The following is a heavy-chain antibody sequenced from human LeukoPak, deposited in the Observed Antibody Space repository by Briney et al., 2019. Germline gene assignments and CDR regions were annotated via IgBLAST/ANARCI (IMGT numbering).Heavy chain of an antibody. CDR2: IHHDGRI. V-gene: IGHV4/OR15-8*01. CDR3: ARSYCSSTSCYASGYFDY. CDR1: GGSIDSTNW. Sequence: PSETLSLTCDVSGGSIDSTNWWNWVRQPPGKGLEWIGEIHHDGRINYNPSLKSRVTLSVDKSKNQFSLRLNSVTAADTAVYYCARSYCSSTSCYASGYFDYWGQGTLVTVSS. J-gene: IGHJ4*02. D-gene: IGHD2-2*01.